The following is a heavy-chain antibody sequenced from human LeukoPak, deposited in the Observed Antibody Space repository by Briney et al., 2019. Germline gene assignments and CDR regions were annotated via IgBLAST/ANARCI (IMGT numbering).Heavy chain of an antibody. CDR1: GFIIEEYT. Sequence: GGSLRLSCAASGFIIEEYTMHWVRQVAGKTLEWVTLVNWHGTTYYADSLKGRFTISRDNSKNSLYLQMDSLRTEDTAFYYCAKDLTYESSGSVIDNWGLGTLVTVSS. CDR3: AKDLTYESSGSVIDN. J-gene: IGHJ4*02. V-gene: IGHV3-43*01. D-gene: IGHD3-22*01. CDR2: VNWHGTT.